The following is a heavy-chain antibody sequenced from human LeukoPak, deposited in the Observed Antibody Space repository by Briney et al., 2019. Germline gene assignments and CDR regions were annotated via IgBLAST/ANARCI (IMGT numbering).Heavy chain of an antibody. J-gene: IGHJ5*02. CDR3: AKVGTIETTEELNWFDP. CDR1: GFTFSSYA. Sequence: GGSLRLSCAASGFTFSSYAMIWVRQAPGKGLEWVSIISSSGYSTYYADSVKGRFTFSRDNSKNTLSLQMSSLGADDTAVYYCAKVGTIETTEELNWFDPWGQGTLVTVSS. V-gene: IGHV3-23*01. CDR2: ISSSGYST. D-gene: IGHD4-11*01.